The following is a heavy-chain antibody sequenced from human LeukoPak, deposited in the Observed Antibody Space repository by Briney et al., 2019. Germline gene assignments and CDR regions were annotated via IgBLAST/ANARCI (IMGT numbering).Heavy chain of an antibody. J-gene: IGHJ5*02. CDR2: IYYSGTT. CDR3: ACNVYDSSGHYWFDP. V-gene: IGHV4-39*01. Sequence: SETLSLTCSVSGGSISSSDYYWGWIRQPPGKGLEWIGSIYYSGTTYYNPSLKSRVIISVDTSKNQFSLKLRSVTAADTAVYYCACNVYDSSGHYWFDPWGQGTLVTVSS. CDR1: GGSISSSDYY. D-gene: IGHD3-22*01.